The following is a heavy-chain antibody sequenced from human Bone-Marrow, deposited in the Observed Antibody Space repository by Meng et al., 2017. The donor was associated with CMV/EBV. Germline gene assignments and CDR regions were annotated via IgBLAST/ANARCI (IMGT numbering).Heavy chain of an antibody. CDR1: YT. CDR3: ARDLQDYYDSSGYYWGGGYFQH. Sequence: YTINWVRQAPGPGLEWIGGIIPILGIANYAQKFQGRVTITADKSTSTAYMELTSLRSDDTAVYYCARDLQDYYDSSGYYWGGGYFQHWGQGTLVTVSS. V-gene: IGHV1-69*10. D-gene: IGHD3-22*01. J-gene: IGHJ1*01. CDR2: IIPILGIA.